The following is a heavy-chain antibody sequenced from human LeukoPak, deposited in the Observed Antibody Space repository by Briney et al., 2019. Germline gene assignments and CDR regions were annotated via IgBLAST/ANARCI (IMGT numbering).Heavy chain of an antibody. CDR1: GYTFTGYY. CDR2: INPNSGGT. J-gene: IGHJ6*03. CDR3: ARGLTPYYYMDV. D-gene: IGHD2-15*01. V-gene: IGHV1-2*02. Sequence: GASVKVSCKASGYTFTGYYMHWVRQAPGQGLEWMGWINPNSGGTNYAQKFQGRVTMTRDTSISTAYMELSRLRSEDTAVHYCARGLTPYYYMDVWGKGTTVTVSS.